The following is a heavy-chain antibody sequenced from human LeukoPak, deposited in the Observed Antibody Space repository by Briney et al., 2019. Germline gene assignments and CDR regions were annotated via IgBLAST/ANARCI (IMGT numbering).Heavy chain of an antibody. CDR2: ISWNSGSI. CDR1: GFTSDDYA. D-gene: IGHD3-16*01. CDR3: AKDSAYYDYVWGSPHGGFDY. V-gene: IGHV3-9*02. Sequence: GGSLRLSCAASGFTSDDYAMHWVRQAPGKGLEWVSGISWNSGSIGYADSVKGRFTISRDNAKNSLYLQMNSLRAEDTALYYCAKDSAYYDYVWGSPHGGFDYWGQGTLVTVSS. J-gene: IGHJ4*02.